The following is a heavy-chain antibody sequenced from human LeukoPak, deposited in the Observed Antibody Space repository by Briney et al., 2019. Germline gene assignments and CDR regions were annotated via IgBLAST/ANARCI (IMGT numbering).Heavy chain of an antibody. V-gene: IGHV3-48*01. J-gene: IGHJ3*02. CDR3: ARAVLTGYYTANAFDI. Sequence: GGSLRLSCAASGLTFSSYSMNWVRQAPGKGLEWVSYISSSSSTIYYADSVKGRFTISRDNAKNSLYLQMNSLRAEDTAVYYCARAVLTGYYTANAFDIWGQGTMVTVSS. CDR1: GLTFSSYS. D-gene: IGHD3-9*01. CDR2: ISSSSSTI.